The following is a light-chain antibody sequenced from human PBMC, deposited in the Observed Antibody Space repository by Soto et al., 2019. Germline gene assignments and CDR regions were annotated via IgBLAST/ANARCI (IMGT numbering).Light chain of an antibody. CDR1: QSVSSN. CDR2: DAS. V-gene: IGKV3-15*01. J-gene: IGKJ3*01. Sequence: ETVMTQSPATLSVSPGERPTLSCRASQSVSSNLAWDQQKPGQAPRLLIYDASTRATGIPARFSGSGSGTEFTLTISSLQSKDFAVYYCQQYNTWPLTFGPGTKVDIK. CDR3: QQYNTWPLT.